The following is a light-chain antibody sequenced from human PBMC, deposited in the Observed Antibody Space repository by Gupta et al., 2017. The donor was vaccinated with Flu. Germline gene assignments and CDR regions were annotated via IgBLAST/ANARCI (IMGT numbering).Light chain of an antibody. CDR3: SSHAGKNDVI. Sequence: SCTGTSSDVGGYDYVSWYRQHPGKAPELMIYGVTRRPSGVPDRFSGSKSGNTASLTVSGLQADVEAHYYRSSHAGKNDVIFGGGTKL. J-gene: IGLJ2*01. V-gene: IGLV2-8*01. CDR2: GVT. CDR1: SSDVGGYDY.